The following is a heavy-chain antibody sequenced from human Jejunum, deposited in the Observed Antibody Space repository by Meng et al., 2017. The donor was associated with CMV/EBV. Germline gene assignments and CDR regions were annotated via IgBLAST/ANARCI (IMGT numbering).Heavy chain of an antibody. Sequence: QGHLSQSGPDLGMPSETLALTCTVSGGSVNDYYWSWIRQSAGKGLEWIGRFYSSDTYNYHPPLDSRVTMSLDTSKNQFSLNLRSVTAADTATYYCARGPGASTREGFDYWGLGTLVTVSS. CDR2: FYSSDTY. J-gene: IGHJ4*02. CDR3: ARGPGASTREGFDY. V-gene: IGHV4-4*07. CDR1: GGSVNDYY. D-gene: IGHD1-26*01.